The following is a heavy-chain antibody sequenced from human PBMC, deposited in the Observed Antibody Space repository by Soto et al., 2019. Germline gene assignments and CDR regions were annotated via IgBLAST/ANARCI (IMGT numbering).Heavy chain of an antibody. CDR3: ARAVVVVAATFNWFDP. Sequence: SSETLSLTCTVSGGSISSGDYYWSWIRQHPGKGLEWIGYIYYSGSTNYNPSLKSRVTISVDTSKNQFSLKLSSVTAADTAVYYCARAVVVVAATFNWFDPWGQGTLVTVSS. V-gene: IGHV4-61*08. CDR2: IYYSGST. D-gene: IGHD2-15*01. J-gene: IGHJ5*02. CDR1: GGSISSGDYY.